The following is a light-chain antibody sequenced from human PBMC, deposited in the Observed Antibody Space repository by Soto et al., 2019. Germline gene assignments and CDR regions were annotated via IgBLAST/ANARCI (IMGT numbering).Light chain of an antibody. CDR2: EVT. Sequence: QSALTQPASVSGSPGQSITISCTGTSRNLGTFNLVSWYQQHPGKAPKLLIYEVTKRPSGISNRFSGSKSGNTASLTISGLQAEDEANYYCCSYAGDVIFGGGTKVTV. J-gene: IGLJ2*01. CDR3: CSYAGDVI. V-gene: IGLV2-23*02. CDR1: SRNLGTFNL.